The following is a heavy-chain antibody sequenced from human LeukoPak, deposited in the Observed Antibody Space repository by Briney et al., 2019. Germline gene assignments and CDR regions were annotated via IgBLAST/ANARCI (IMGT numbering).Heavy chain of an antibody. D-gene: IGHD2-2*01. CDR3: VGGVAVTSLIDY. CDR1: GGAFRSYY. V-gene: IGHV4-59*01. J-gene: IGHJ4*02. CDR2: LSYSGRT. Sequence: PSKTLSLTCTALGGAFRSYYWNWIRQPPGKGLEGIGYLSYSGRTNYNPSLTSPVTISLDTSKNQFSPKLSSVTAADTAVYFCVGGVAVTSLIDYWGQGILVAVSS.